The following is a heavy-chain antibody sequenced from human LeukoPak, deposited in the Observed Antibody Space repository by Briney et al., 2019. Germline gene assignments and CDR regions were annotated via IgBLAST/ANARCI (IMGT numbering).Heavy chain of an antibody. CDR2: IYYSGST. V-gene: IGHV4-59*01. CDR3: TRGSIAYYYMDV. CDR1: GGSISSYY. D-gene: IGHD3-22*01. J-gene: IGHJ6*03. Sequence: PSETLSLTCTVSGGSISSYYWNWIRQPPGKGLEWIGYIYYSGSTNYNPSLKSRVTISVDTSKNQFSLKLSSVTAADTAVYYCTRGSIAYYYMDVWGKGTTVTISS.